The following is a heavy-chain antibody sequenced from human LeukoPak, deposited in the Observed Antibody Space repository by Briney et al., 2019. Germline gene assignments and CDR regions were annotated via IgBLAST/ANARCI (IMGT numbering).Heavy chain of an antibody. V-gene: IGHV3-30*18. CDR2: ISYDGSNK. J-gene: IGHJ6*02. D-gene: IGHD3-9*01. CDR3: AKDRGYDILTGAYYYGMDV. CDR1: GFTFSSYG. Sequence: GGSLRLSCAASGFTFSSYGMHWVRQAPGKGPEWVAVISYDGSNKYYADSVKGRFTISRDNSKNTLYLQMNSLRAEDTAVYYCAKDRGYDILTGAYYYGMDVWGQGTTVTVSS.